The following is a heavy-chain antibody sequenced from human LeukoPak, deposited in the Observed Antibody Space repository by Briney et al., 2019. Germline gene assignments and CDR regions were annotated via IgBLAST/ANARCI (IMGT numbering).Heavy chain of an antibody. V-gene: IGHV3-66*01. CDR1: GFSVGDNH. Sequence: GGSLRLSCAASGFSVGDNHMSWVRQSPEKGLEWVSIIESSGDMVYANSVKGRFTISRDISKNTVDLQTNSLRAEDTAMYYCARATYSRYWYFDLWGRGTLVTVSS. CDR2: IESSGDM. D-gene: IGHD1-26*01. CDR3: ARATYSRYWYFDL. J-gene: IGHJ2*01.